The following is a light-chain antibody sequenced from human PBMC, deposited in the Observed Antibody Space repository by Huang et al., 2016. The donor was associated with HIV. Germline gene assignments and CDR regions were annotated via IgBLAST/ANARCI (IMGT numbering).Light chain of an antibody. V-gene: IGKV3-11*01. J-gene: IGKJ4*01. CDR3: QQRSSGVT. CDR1: QSVGNY. Sequence: EIILTQSPVILSLSPGERATLSCRASQSVGNYIAWYQQHPGQSPRLLIYDTSNRATGTPVRFSGSGSGTDFLLTISNLESEDFALYYCQQRSSGVTFGGGTKVQVK. CDR2: DTS.